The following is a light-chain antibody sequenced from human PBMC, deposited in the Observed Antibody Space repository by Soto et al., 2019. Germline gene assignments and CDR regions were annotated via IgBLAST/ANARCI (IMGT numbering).Light chain of an antibody. CDR1: SSNIGAGYP. CDR2: GNT. V-gene: IGLV1-40*01. J-gene: IGLJ1*01. Sequence: QSLLTHPPSLSGAPGQRITISCTGSSSNIGAGYPIHWYQQLPGTAPRLLIFGNTIRPSGVPARFSGSRSGLAITGLQAEDEADYYCQSYDSSLSAYVFGAGTKVTVL. CDR3: QSYDSSLSAYV.